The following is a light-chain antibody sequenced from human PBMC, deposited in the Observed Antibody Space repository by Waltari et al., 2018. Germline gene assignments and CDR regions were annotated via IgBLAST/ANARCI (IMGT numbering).Light chain of an antibody. V-gene: IGKV3D-11*02. J-gene: IGKJ4*01. CDR2: DAS. CDR1: ENSNIF. CDR3: QQRTNWQSLS. Sequence: EIVLTQSPATLCLSPGERATLSCRASENSNIFLAWYQQKPGQAPRLLISDASNRAAGVPPSFSGSGSLTDCTLTISSLQPEDFGVYYCQQRTNWQSLSFGGGTRVEIK.